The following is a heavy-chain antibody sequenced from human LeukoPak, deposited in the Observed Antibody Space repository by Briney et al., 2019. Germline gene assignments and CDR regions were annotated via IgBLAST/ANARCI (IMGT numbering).Heavy chain of an antibody. CDR2: VWDNGINK. CDR3: VKEPAPYSLGDA. V-gene: IGHV3-33*06. Sequence: GGSLRLSCAASGFTFSRYGMHWVRQAPGKGLEWVAVVWDNGINKFYADSMKGRFTISRDNSKHTLSLHMNGLRAEDTAVYYCVKEPAPYSLGDAWGKGTTVTVSS. D-gene: IGHD3-16*01. CDR1: GFTFSRYG. J-gene: IGHJ6*04.